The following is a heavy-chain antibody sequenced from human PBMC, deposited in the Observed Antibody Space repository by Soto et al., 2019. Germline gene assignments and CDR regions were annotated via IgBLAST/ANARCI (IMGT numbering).Heavy chain of an antibody. CDR2: IYHSGST. V-gene: IGHV4-4*02. CDR3: AKDSRRSSGWWYFDY. J-gene: IGHJ4*02. D-gene: IGHD6-19*01. CDR1: GGSISSSNW. Sequence: PLETLSLTCAVSGGSISSSNWWSWVRQPPGKGLEWIGEIYHSGSTNYNPSLKSRVTISVDKSKNQFSLKLSSVTAEDTAVYYCAKDSRRSSGWWYFDYWGQGTVVTVSS.